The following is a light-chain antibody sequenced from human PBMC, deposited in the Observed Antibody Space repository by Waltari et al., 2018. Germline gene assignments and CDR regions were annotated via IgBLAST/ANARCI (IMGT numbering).Light chain of an antibody. V-gene: IGKV3-15*01. Sequence: IMMTQSPATLSVSPGESATLSCRASHSINYDLAWYQQKPGQAPRLLIYGASTRATGIPARFSGSGSGTEFTLTISSLQSEDVAVYYCQQYNNWPPWTFGQGTKVEIK. CDR2: GAS. CDR1: HSINYD. CDR3: QQYNNWPPWT. J-gene: IGKJ1*01.